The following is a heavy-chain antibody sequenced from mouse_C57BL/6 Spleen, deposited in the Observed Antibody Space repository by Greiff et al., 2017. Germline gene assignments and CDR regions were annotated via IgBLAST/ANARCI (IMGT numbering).Heavy chain of an antibody. CDR1: GYAFSSSW. CDR3: ARWVCSSGYLDY. Sequence: QVQLQQSGPELVKPGASVKISCKASGYAFSSSWMNWVKQRPGKGLEWIGRIYPGDGDTNYNGKFKGKATLTADKSSSPAYMQLSILTSEDSAVYFCARWVCSSGYLDYWGQGTTLTVSS. J-gene: IGHJ2*01. CDR2: IYPGDGDT. D-gene: IGHD3-2*02. V-gene: IGHV1-82*01.